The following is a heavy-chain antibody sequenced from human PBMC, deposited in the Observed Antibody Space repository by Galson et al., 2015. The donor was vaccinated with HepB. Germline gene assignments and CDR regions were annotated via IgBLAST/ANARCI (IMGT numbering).Heavy chain of an antibody. CDR1: GYTFTGYY. CDR3: ARGGYRSSTSCSDYYYYYGMDV. V-gene: IGHV1-2*04. CDR2: INPNSGGT. D-gene: IGHD2-2*01. J-gene: IGHJ6*02. Sequence: SVKVSCKASGYTFTGYYMHWVRQAPGQGLEWMGWINPNSGGTNYAQKFQGWATMTRDTSISTAYMELSRLRSDDTAVYYCARGGYRSSTSCSDYYYYYGMDVWGQGTTVTVSS.